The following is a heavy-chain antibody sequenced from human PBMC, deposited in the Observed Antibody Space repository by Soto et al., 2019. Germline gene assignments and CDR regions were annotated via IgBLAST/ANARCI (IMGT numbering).Heavy chain of an antibody. V-gene: IGHV1-2*02. Sequence: GASVKVSCKTSGYSLTGYYIHWVRQAPGQGLEWMGWINPNSGATLYARKFQGRVIVSRDTSISTAFMELSSLSSDDTAVYYCARGPFNYDSSGYYVYWGQGTLVTVSS. J-gene: IGHJ1*01. CDR3: ARGPFNYDSSGYYVY. CDR1: GYSLTGYY. CDR2: INPNSGAT. D-gene: IGHD3-22*01.